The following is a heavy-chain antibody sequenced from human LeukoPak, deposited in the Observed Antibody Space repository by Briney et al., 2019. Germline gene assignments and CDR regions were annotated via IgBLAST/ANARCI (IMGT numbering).Heavy chain of an antibody. CDR3: VKDRSDILTGPGSN. D-gene: IGHD3-9*01. CDR2: ISGKGGST. Sequence: GGSLRLSCSVSGFTFSSYAMHWVREAPGKGRVYVSDISGKGGSTYYADSVKGRFTISRDNSQNTLYHQISRLRAEDTAVYYCVKDRSDILTGPGSNWGQGTLVTVS. V-gene: IGHV3-64D*06. CDR1: GFTFSSYA. J-gene: IGHJ4*02.